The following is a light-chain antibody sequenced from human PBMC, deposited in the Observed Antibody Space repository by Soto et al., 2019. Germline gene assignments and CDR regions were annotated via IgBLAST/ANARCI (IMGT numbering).Light chain of an antibody. CDR3: TSYASSAARV. Sequence: QSVLTQPASVSGSPGQSITISCTGTSSDVGGYNYVSWYQQHPGKAPKLLIFEVNNRPSGVSNRFSGSKSGNTASLTLSGLQAEDEADYYCTSYASSAARVFGTGTKVT. CDR2: EVN. V-gene: IGLV2-14*01. J-gene: IGLJ1*01. CDR1: SSDVGGYNY.